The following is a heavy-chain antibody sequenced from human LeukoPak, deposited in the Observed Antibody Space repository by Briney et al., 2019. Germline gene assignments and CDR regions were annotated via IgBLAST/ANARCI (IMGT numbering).Heavy chain of an antibody. CDR1: GSTFTGYY. J-gene: IGHJ4*02. V-gene: IGHV1-2*02. Sequence: ASVKVSCKASGSTFTGYYMHWVRQAPGQGLEWMGWINPNSGGTNYAQKFRGRVTMTRDTSISTAYMELSRLRSDDTAVYYCAREGTYDSSGSDLVYWGQGTLVTVSS. CDR2: INPNSGGT. CDR3: AREGTYDSSGSDLVY. D-gene: IGHD3-22*01.